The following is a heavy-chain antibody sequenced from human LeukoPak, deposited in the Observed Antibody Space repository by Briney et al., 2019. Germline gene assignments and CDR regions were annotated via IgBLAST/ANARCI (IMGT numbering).Heavy chain of an antibody. Sequence: ASVKVSCKTSGYSFTDYYMHWVRQAPGQGLEWMGWINPNSGGTSSAQKFQGRVTLTRDTSITTVYMEVSWLTSDDTAIYYCARADRLHGGPYLIGPWGQGTLVTVSS. J-gene: IGHJ5*02. CDR3: ARADRLHGGPYLIGP. V-gene: IGHV1-2*02. D-gene: IGHD2-21*01. CDR2: INPNSGGT. CDR1: GYSFTDYY.